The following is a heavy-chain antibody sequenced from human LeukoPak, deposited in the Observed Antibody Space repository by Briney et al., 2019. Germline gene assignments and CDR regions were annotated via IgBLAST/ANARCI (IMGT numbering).Heavy chain of an antibody. J-gene: IGHJ4*02. Sequence: SETLSLTCVVSGDFISNSIYYWAWIRQPPGKGLEWIGTIYYSGNTYYNSSLKSRLTILVNTSKSQFSLRLTSVTAADTAVYYCARGTVLGTYYFDYWGQGILVTVSS. CDR2: IYYSGNT. CDR3: ARGTVLGTYYFDY. CDR1: GDFISNSIYY. V-gene: IGHV4-39*07. D-gene: IGHD2/OR15-2a*01.